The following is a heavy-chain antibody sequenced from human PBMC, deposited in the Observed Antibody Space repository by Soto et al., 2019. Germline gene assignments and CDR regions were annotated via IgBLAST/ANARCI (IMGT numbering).Heavy chain of an antibody. CDR2: VWYDGTNK. CDR1: GFIFSDYG. Sequence: QVQLVESGGGVVQPGRSLRLSCAASGFIFSDYGMHWVRQAPGKGLEWVAVVWYDGTNKYYADSVKGRFTISRDNSKNTLYLKMNGLRAEDTAVYYCARATPASGNDYWGQGTLVTVSS. J-gene: IGHJ4*02. D-gene: IGHD2-2*01. CDR3: ARATPASGNDY. V-gene: IGHV3-33*01.